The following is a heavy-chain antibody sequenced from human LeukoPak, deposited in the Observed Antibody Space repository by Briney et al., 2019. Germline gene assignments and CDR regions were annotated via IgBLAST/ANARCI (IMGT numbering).Heavy chain of an antibody. CDR2: IYRSGGT. CDR3: ARGSGWLRFPDY. CDR1: GGSMSGYY. V-gene: IGHV4-59*01. Sequence: SETLSLTCTVSGGSMSGYYWGWIRQPPGKGLEWIGYIYRSGGTNYNPSVRSRVSISLDTSKNQFSLKLSSVTAADTAVYYCARGSGWLRFPDYWGQGTLVTVSS. J-gene: IGHJ4*02. D-gene: IGHD5-12*01.